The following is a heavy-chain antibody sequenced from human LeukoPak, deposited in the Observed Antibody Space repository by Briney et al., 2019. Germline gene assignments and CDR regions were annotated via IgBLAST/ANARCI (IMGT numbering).Heavy chain of an antibody. D-gene: IGHD3-22*01. V-gene: IGHV4-4*02. CDR3: ARHAYYYDRSGSYEAFDI. CDR2: FYHGGNT. J-gene: IGHJ3*02. Sequence: SETLSLTCAVSGGSISSINWWSWVRQPPGKGLEWIGEFYHGGNTNYNPSLKSRVSISVDTSKNQFSLKLSSVTAADTAVYYCARHAYYYDRSGSYEAFDIWGQGTMVTVSS. CDR1: GGSISSINW.